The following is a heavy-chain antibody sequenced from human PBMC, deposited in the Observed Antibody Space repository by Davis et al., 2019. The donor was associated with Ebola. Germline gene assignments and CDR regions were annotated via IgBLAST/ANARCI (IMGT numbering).Heavy chain of an antibody. CDR3: AGDVPGGSLDY. V-gene: IGHV4-39*07. CDR2: MYYSGST. J-gene: IGHJ4*02. CDR1: GGSISSSSYF. Sequence: SETLSLTCTVSGGSISSSSYFWGWIRQPPGKGLEWIGYMYYSGSTYYNPSLKSRVTISVDTSKNQFYLKLSSVTAADAAVSYCAGDVPGGSLDYWGQGTLVTVTS. D-gene: IGHD1-26*01.